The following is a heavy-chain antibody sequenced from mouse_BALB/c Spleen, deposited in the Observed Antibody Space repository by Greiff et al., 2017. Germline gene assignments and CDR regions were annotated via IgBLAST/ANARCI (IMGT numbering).Heavy chain of an antibody. CDR2: ISSGSSTI. CDR3: ARSNCPYYCDY. Sequence: DVKLVESGGGLVKPGGSLKLSCAASGFAFSSYDMSWVRQTPEKRLEWVAYISSGSSTIYYADTVKGRFTISRDNPKNTLFLQMTSLRSEDTAMYYCARSNCPYYCDYWGQGTTLTVSS. J-gene: IGHJ2*01. D-gene: IGHD4-1*01. V-gene: IGHV5-12-1*01. CDR1: GFAFSSYD.